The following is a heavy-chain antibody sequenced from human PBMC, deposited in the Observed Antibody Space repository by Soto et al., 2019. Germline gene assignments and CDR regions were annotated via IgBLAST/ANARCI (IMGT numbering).Heavy chain of an antibody. D-gene: IGHD1-26*01. CDR2: IDSGDGTT. V-gene: IGHV3-11*04. Sequence: PGGSLRLSCTGSGFDFGDYYMSWIRQAPGKGLEWASYIDSGDGTTYYTDSVKGRFTVSRDNAKSSLYLQMNSLRAEDTALYYCARDIGGGNWFDPWGQGTLVTVSS. CDR3: ARDIGGGNWFDP. CDR1: GFDFGDYY. J-gene: IGHJ5*02.